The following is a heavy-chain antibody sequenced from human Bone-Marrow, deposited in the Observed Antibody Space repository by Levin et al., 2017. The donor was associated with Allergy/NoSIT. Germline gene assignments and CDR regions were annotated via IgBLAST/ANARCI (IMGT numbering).Heavy chain of an antibody. Sequence: AGGSLRLSCAASGFTFAPNAMSWVRQAPGKGLEWVSGIGGDERTHYADSVKGRFTISRDNYKNMLYLQMNSLIVEDTAIYYCAKDIYAWAFDAWGQGTMVTVSS. V-gene: IGHV3-23*01. D-gene: IGHD2/OR15-2a*01. CDR3: AKDIYAWAFDA. CDR1: GFTFAPNA. CDR2: IGGDERT. J-gene: IGHJ3*01.